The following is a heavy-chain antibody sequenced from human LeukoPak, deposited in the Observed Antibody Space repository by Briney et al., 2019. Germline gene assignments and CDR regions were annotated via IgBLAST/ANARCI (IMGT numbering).Heavy chain of an antibody. V-gene: IGHV4-4*02. Sequence: SWVRQSPGKGQEWSGEVYHSGSTHYKPSLRSRVTISVDKSNNQFSLRLSSVTAADTAVYYCARSGYDRDFDYWGQGTLVTVSS. D-gene: IGHD3-22*01. CDR2: VYHSGST. J-gene: IGHJ4*02. CDR3: ARSGYDRDFDY.